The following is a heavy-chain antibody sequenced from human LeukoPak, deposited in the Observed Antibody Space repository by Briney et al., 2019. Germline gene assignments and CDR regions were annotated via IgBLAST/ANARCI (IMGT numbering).Heavy chain of an antibody. CDR1: GYTFTNYG. V-gene: IGHV1-18*01. CDR2: MSVYNENT. J-gene: IGHJ6*02. CDR3: ARDRYYDSSGYIYFYGMDV. D-gene: IGHD3-22*01. Sequence: ASVKVSSKASGYTFTNYGFSWVRQAPGQGLEWMGWMSVYNENTNYALKFQGRLTMTTDTSTSTAYMELWGLRSDDTAVYYCARDRYYDSSGYIYFYGMDVWGQGTTVTVSS.